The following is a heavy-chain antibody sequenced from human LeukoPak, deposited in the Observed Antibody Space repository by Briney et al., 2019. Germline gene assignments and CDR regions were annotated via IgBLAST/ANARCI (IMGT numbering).Heavy chain of an antibody. V-gene: IGHV4-59*01. J-gene: IGHJ3*02. D-gene: IGHD3-3*01. Sequence: SETLSLTCTVFGGSISSYYWSWIRQPPGKGLEWIGYIYYSGSTNYNPSLKGRVTISVDTSKNQFSLKLSSVTAADTAVYYCARGHGVVREWAFDIWGQGTMVTVSS. CDR1: GGSISSYY. CDR2: IYYSGST. CDR3: ARGHGVVREWAFDI.